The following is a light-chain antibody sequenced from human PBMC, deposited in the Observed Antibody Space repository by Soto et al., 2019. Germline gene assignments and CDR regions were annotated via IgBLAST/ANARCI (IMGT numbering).Light chain of an antibody. Sequence: QSALTPPPSASGSPGQSVTISCTGTTGDIGGYNYVSWYQQHPGKAPKLLIYEVTKRPSGVPDRFSGSKSGNTASLTVSGPQAEDEADYYCASFVGTNSLVFGGGTKLTVL. CDR3: ASFVGTNSLV. J-gene: IGLJ2*01. CDR1: TGDIGGYNY. V-gene: IGLV2-8*01. CDR2: EVT.